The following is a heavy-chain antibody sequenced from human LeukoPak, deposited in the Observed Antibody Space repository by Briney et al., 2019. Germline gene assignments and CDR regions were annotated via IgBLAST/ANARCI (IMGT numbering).Heavy chain of an antibody. J-gene: IGHJ5*02. V-gene: IGHV1-2*02. CDR3: ARVRGSSSPRGLSHFDP. CDR1: GYTFTGYY. Sequence: ASVKVSCKASGYTFTGYYMHWVRQAPGQGLEWMGWINPNSGGTNYAQKFQGRVTMTSDTSISTAYMELSRLRSDDTAVYYCARVRGSSSPRGLSHFDPWGQGTLVTVSS. D-gene: IGHD6-6*01. CDR2: INPNSGGT.